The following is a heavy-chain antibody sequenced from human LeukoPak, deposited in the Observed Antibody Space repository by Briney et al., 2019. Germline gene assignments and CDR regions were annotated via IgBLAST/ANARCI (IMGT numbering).Heavy chain of an antibody. CDR1: GYTLTELS. CDR3: ATDRLYFFDY. J-gene: IGHJ4*02. V-gene: IGHV1-24*01. Sequence: ASVKVSCKVSGYTLTELSMHWVRQAPGKGLEWMGGFDPEDGETIYAQKFRGRVTMTEDTSTDTAYMELSSLRSEDTAAYHCATDRLYFFDYWGQGTLVTVSS. CDR2: FDPEDGET. D-gene: IGHD2/OR15-2a*01.